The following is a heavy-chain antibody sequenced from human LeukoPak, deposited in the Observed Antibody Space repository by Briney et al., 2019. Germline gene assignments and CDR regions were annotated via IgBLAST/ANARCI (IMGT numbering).Heavy chain of an antibody. V-gene: IGHV1-69*05. CDR3: ARDHNPEYCSSTSCYGAFDI. CDR1: GGTFSSYA. J-gene: IGHJ3*02. CDR2: IIPIFGTA. Sequence: SVKVSCKASGGTFSSYAISWVRQAPGQGLEWMGGIIPIFGTANYAQKFQGRVTITTDESTSTAYMELSSLRSEDTAVYYCARDHNPEYCSSTSCYGAFDIWGQGTMVTVSS. D-gene: IGHD2-2*01.